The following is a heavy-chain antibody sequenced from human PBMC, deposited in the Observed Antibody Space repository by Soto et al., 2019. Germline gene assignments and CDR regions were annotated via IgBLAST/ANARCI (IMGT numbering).Heavy chain of an antibody. V-gene: IGHV1-8*01. CDR2: MNPNSGNT. D-gene: IGHD6-25*01. CDR3: ARSAQEGNWFDP. CDR1: GYTFTSYD. Sequence: QVQLVQSGAEVKKPGASVKVSCKASGYTFTSYDINWVRQATGQGLEWMGWMNPNSGNTGYAQKFQGRVTMTRNTSISTAYMELSSLRSEDTSLYYCARSAQEGNWFDPWGQGTLVTVSS. J-gene: IGHJ5*02.